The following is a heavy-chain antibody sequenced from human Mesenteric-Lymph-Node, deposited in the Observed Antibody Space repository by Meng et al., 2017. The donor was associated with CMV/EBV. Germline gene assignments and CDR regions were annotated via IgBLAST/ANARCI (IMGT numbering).Heavy chain of an antibody. CDR3: AKRDTTSA. CDR1: GFTFDDYA. D-gene: IGHD5-18*01. J-gene: IGHJ5*02. V-gene: IGHV3-23*03. Sequence: GESLKISCAASGFTFDDYAMHWVRQAPGKGLEWVSVIYSGGSTYYADSVKGRFTISRDNSNNTLYLQMNSLRAEDTAVYYCAKRDTTSAWGQGTLVTVSS. CDR2: IYSGGST.